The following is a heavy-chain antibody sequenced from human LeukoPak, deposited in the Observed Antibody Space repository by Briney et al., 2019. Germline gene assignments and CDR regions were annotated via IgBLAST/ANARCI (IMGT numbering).Heavy chain of an antibody. V-gene: IGHV3-21*01. D-gene: IGHD6-13*01. CDR3: ASDPTAGGLFDP. J-gene: IGHJ5*02. Sequence: GGSLRLSCAASGFTVSSNYMSWVRQAPGKGLQWVSSITSTSSYIYYADSVKGRFTISRDNAKNSLYLQMNSLRVEDTAVYYCASDPTAGGLFDPWGQGTLVTVSS. CDR1: GFTVSSNY. CDR2: ITSTSSYI.